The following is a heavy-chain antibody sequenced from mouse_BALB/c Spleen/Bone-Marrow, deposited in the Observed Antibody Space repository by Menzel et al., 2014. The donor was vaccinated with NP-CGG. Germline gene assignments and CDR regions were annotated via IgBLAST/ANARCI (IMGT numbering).Heavy chain of an antibody. D-gene: IGHD3-1*01. CDR3: ARSGSSGYHYYAMDY. Sequence: EVMLVESGPSLVKPSQTLSLTCSVTGDSITSGYWNWIRKFPGNKLEYMGFISYSSSTYYNPSLKSRISITRDTSKNLYYLQLNSVTTKDSATYYCARSGSSGYHYYAMDYWGQGTSVTVSS. V-gene: IGHV3-8*02. CDR2: ISYSSST. CDR1: GDSITSGY. J-gene: IGHJ4*01.